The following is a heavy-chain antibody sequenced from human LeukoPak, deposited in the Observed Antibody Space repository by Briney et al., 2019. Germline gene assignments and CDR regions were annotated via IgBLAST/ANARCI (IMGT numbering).Heavy chain of an antibody. J-gene: IGHJ4*02. CDR3: ARTTVTVSHFDY. V-gene: IGHV4-59*08. CDR2: IYDSGST. D-gene: IGHD4-17*01. Sequence: SETLSLTCTVSGGSMSSYYWSWIRQPPGKGLEWIGYIYDSGSTNHNPSLKSRVTISVDTSKNQFSLKLSSVTAADTAVYYCARTTVTVSHFDYWGQGTLVTVSS. CDR1: GGSMSSYY.